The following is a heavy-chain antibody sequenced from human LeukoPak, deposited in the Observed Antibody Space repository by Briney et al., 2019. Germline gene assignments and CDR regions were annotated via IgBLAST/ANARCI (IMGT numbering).Heavy chain of an antibody. CDR1: GGSISNYF. V-gene: IGHV4-59*12. J-gene: IGHJ4*02. D-gene: IGHD3-22*01. CDR2: IYYSGST. Sequence: SGTLSLTCTVSGGSISNYFWSWIRQPPGKGLEWIGYIYYSGSTNYNPSLRSRVTMSVDTSKNQFSLKLSSVTAADTAVYYCARARHYYYDSSGYYWSYFDYWGQGTLVTVSS. CDR3: ARARHYYYDSSGYYWSYFDY.